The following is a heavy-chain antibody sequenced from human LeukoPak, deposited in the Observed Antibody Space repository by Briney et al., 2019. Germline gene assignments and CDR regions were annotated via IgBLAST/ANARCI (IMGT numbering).Heavy chain of an antibody. Sequence: GGSLRLSCAASGFPLSSYAMSWVRQAPGKGLEWVAFIRYDGSNKYYADSVKGRFTISRDNSKNTLYLQMNSLRAEDTAVYYCAKDSALSSWKNYFDYWGQGTLVTVSS. CDR3: AKDSALSSWKNYFDY. D-gene: IGHD6-13*01. CDR2: IRYDGSNK. J-gene: IGHJ4*02. CDR1: GFPLSSYA. V-gene: IGHV3-30*02.